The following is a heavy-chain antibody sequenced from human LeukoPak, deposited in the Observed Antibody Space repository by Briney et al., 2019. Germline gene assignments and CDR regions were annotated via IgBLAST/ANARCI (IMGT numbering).Heavy chain of an antibody. J-gene: IGHJ4*02. CDR3: ARDGPYGDYVGY. V-gene: IGHV3-7*01. Sequence: GGSLRLSCAASGFTFSSYGMHRVRQAPGKGLEWVANIKQDGSEKYYVDSVKGRFTISRDNAKNSLYLQMNSLRAEDTAAYYCARDGPYGDYVGYWGQGTLVTVSS. D-gene: IGHD4-17*01. CDR1: GFTFSSYG. CDR2: IKQDGSEK.